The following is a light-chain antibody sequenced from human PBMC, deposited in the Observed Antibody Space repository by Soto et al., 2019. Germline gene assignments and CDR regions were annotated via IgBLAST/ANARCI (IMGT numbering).Light chain of an antibody. Sequence: DIQLTQSPSFLSASVGDRVTITCRASQGISSYLAWYQQKPGKAPKLLIYAASTLQSGVPSRFSGSGSGTEFTLTISSLQPEDFATYYCQQRGFGQGTKVEIK. J-gene: IGKJ1*01. CDR3: QQRG. CDR1: QGISSY. V-gene: IGKV1-9*01. CDR2: AAS.